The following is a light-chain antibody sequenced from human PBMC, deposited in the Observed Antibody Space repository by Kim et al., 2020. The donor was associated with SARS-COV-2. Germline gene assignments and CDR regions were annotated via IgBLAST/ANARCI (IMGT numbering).Light chain of an antibody. J-gene: IGKJ4*01. CDR1: QSVLYSPNNMNY. CDR3: QHYYSTPLT. V-gene: IGKV4-1*01. CDR2: WAS. Sequence: DIVMTQSPDSLAVSLGERATINCKSSQSVLYSPNNMNYLAWYQQKPGQPPKLLIYWASSRESGVPDRFIGSGSGTDFTLTISSLQAEDVAVYYCQHYYSTPLTFGGGTKLEI.